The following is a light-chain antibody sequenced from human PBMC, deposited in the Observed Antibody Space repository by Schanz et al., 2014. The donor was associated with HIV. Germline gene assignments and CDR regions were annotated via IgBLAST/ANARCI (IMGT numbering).Light chain of an antibody. CDR2: AAS. Sequence: IQMTQSPSSLSASVGDRVIITCRASQGIRNDLGWYQQKPGKAPKLLIYAASSLQSGAPSRFSGSGSGTDFTLTISSLQPEDFATYYCQQSYTIPTTFGGGTKVEIK. CDR1: QGIRND. J-gene: IGKJ4*01. V-gene: IGKV1-39*01. CDR3: QQSYTIPTT.